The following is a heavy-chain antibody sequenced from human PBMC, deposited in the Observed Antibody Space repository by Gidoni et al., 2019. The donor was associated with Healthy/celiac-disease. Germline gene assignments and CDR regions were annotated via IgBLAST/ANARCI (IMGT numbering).Heavy chain of an antibody. J-gene: IGHJ3*02. D-gene: IGHD4-17*01. Sequence: QVQLQESGPGLVKPSETLSLTCTVSGGSISSYYWSWIRQPPGKGLEWIGSIYYSGSTNYNPSLKSRVTISVDTSKNQFSLKLSSVTAADTAEYYCASQQENYGGNAFDIWGQGTMVTVSS. CDR1: GGSISSYY. V-gene: IGHV4-59*08. CDR3: ASQQENYGGNAFDI. CDR2: IYYSGST.